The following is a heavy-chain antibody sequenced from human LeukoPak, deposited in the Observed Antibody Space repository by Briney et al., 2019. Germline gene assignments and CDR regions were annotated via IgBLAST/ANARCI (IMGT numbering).Heavy chain of an antibody. CDR3: ATLYFRSSLLFDY. CDR1: GFTFSSYS. J-gene: IGHJ4*01. CDR2: ISSSSSTI. Sequence: VGSLRLSCAASGFTFSSYSINWVRQAPGKGLEWVSYISSSSSTIYYADSVKGRFTISRDNAKNSLYLQMNSLRAEDTAVYYCATLYFRSSLLFDYWGHGTLVTVSS. V-gene: IGHV3-48*01. D-gene: IGHD6-6*01.